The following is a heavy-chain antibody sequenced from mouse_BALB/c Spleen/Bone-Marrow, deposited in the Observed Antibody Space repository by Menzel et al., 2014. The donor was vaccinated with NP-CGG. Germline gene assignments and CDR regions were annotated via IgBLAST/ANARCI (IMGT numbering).Heavy chain of an antibody. V-gene: IGHV2-9*02. J-gene: IGHJ2*01. CDR3: ARDGNYYFDY. CDR2: IWAGGST. Sequence: VKLMESGPGLVAPSQCLSITCTVSGFSLTSYGVHWVRQTPGKGLEWLGAIWAGGSTNYNSALMSRLSISNDHSKSKVCLKMNSLQTDDTAMYYCARDGNYYFDYWGQGTTLTVSS. D-gene: IGHD2-1*01. CDR1: GFSLTSYG.